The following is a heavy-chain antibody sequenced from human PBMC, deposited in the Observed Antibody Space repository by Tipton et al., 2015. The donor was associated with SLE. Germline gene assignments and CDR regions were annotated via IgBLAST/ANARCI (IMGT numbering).Heavy chain of an antibody. Sequence: TLSLTCTVSGVSISSGSYYWNWIRQSAGKGLGWIGRVYNTGSPFYNPSLRSRVAISVDTSKNQFSLKLTSVTAADAAVYYCARTLDTLDIWGQGTMVTVSS. CDR1: GVSISSGSYY. CDR2: VYNTGSP. J-gene: IGHJ3*02. CDR3: ARTLDTLDI. V-gene: IGHV4-61*02.